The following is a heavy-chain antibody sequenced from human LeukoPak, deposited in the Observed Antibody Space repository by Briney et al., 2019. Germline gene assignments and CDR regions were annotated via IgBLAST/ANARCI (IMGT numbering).Heavy chain of an antibody. CDR2: MNPNSGDT. J-gene: IGHJ4*02. V-gene: IGHV1-8*02. CDR3: ARGPYGTGSHFDF. D-gene: IGHD3-10*01. CDR1: GSTFSSYD. Sequence: ASEKVSCKASGSTFSSYDINWVRQATGQGLEWMGWMNPNSGDTGYTQRFQGRVTMTRDTSISTAYMELSSLRSEDTAVYYCARGPYGTGSHFDFWGQGTLVTVSS.